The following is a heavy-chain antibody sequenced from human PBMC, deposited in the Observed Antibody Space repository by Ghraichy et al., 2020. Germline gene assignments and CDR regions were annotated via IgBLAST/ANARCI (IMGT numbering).Heavy chain of an antibody. V-gene: IGHV3-23*01. CDR2: IARSGSA. CDR1: GFNFGDFA. J-gene: IGHJ5*02. D-gene: IGHD3-9*01. Sequence: GGSLRLSCAMSGFNFGDFAVGCVRQAPGKGLEWVSSIARSGSADYTDSVKGRFTISRDNSKNILYLHMSSLRAEDTPTYYCAIYSGWNPSSYFFKSWGQGTLFIVSS. CDR3: AIYSGWNPSSYFFKS.